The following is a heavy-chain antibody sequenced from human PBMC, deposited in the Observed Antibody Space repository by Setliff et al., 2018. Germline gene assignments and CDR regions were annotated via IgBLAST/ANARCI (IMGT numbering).Heavy chain of an antibody. Sequence: GESLKISCKASGYTFSRYWIGWVRQMPGKGLEWMGIIFPGDSDTRCSPSFQGQVTISAGESINTAYLEWSSLQASDTAMYYCARRADGYNDFFDSWGQGTLVTVSS. CDR1: GYTFSRYW. D-gene: IGHD6-25*01. V-gene: IGHV5-51*01. CDR2: IFPGDSDT. CDR3: ARRADGYNDFFDS. J-gene: IGHJ4*02.